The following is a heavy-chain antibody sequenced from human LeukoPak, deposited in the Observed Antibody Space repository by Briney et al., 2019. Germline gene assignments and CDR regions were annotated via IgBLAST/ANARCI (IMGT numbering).Heavy chain of an antibody. Sequence: GGSLRLSCAASGFIFSDYYMGWVRQAPGKGLEWVSYISNKGSSSTTYYADSVKGRFTISRDNSKNTLYLQMNSLRAEDTAVYYCAKDITMVRGVIHDYYYYGMDVWGQGTTVTVSS. D-gene: IGHD3-10*01. V-gene: IGHV3-11*01. CDR2: ISNKGSSSTT. CDR3: AKDITMVRGVIHDYYYYGMDV. J-gene: IGHJ6*02. CDR1: GFIFSDYY.